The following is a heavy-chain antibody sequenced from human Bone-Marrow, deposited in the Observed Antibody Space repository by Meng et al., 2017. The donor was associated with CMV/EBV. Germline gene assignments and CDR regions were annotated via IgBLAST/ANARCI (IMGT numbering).Heavy chain of an antibody. CDR1: YY. V-gene: IGHV1-2*02. J-gene: IGHJ6*02. CDR3: ARGGITMVRGVIMMEKYGMDV. D-gene: IGHD3-10*01. CDR2: INPNSGGT. Sequence: YYLHWVRQAPGQGLEWMGWINPNSGGTNYAQKFQGRVTMTTDTSISTAYMDLSSLRSDDTAFYYCARGGITMVRGVIMMEKYGMDVWGQGTTVTVSS.